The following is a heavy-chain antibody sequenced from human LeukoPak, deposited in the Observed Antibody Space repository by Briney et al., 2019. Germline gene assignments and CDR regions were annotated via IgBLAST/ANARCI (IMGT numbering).Heavy chain of an antibody. V-gene: IGHV7-4-1*02. CDR2: INTNTGNP. D-gene: IGHD5-12*01. CDR3: ARDYNQWLRFHVRY. Sequence: ASVKVSCKASGYTFTSYAMNWVRQAPGQGLEWMGWINTNTGNPTYAQGFTGRFVFSLDTSVSTAYLQISSLKAEDTAVYYCARDYNQWLRFHVRYWGQGTLVTVSS. J-gene: IGHJ4*02. CDR1: GYTFTSYA.